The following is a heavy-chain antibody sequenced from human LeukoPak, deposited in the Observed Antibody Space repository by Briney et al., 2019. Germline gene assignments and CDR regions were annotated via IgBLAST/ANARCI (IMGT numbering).Heavy chain of an antibody. CDR3: AKDIRGSTSWYGLDY. D-gene: IGHD6-13*01. V-gene: IGHV3-30*02. J-gene: IGHJ4*02. CDR2: IREDGSNK. Sequence: PGGSLTLSCAASGFSFSNYGMHWVRQAPGKGLKWVAFIREDGSNKYYADSMKGRFTISRDNSKNSLYLQMNSLRAEDTALYYCAKDIRGSTSWYGLDYWGQGTLVTVSS. CDR1: GFSFSNYG.